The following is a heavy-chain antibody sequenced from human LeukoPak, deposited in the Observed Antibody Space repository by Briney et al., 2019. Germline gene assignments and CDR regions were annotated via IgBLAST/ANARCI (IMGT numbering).Heavy chain of an antibody. J-gene: IGHJ4*02. CDR1: GYSFTSYW. CDR2: IFSGNLET. V-gene: IGHV5-51*01. Sequence: GEPLKISCKGSGYSFTSYWIGWVRQMPGKGLEWMGIIFSGNLETSYSPSFQGQVTISADKSISTAYLQWSSLKASDTAMYYCARTPSVPGYYGSGIYYNPNDYWGQGTLVTVSS. D-gene: IGHD3-10*01. CDR3: ARTPSVPGYYGSGIYYNPNDY.